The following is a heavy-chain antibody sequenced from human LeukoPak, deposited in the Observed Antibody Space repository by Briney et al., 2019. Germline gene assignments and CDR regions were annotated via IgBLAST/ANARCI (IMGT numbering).Heavy chain of an antibody. D-gene: IGHD2/OR15-2a*01. J-gene: IGHJ6*02. CDR3: ARDRIGYEYYNGMDV. Sequence: ASVKVSRKASGYIFTTYAMHWVRQAPGQRLEWMGWINAANGNTKLSQKFQDRITIIRDKSANTAYMELSSLRSEDTAVYYCARDRIGYEYYNGMDVWGQGTTVTVSS. CDR2: INAANGNT. V-gene: IGHV1-3*01. CDR1: GYIFTTYA.